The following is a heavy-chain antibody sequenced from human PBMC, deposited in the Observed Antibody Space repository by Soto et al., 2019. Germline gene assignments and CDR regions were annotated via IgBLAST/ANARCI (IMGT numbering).Heavy chain of an antibody. CDR2: INQDGSEK. J-gene: IGHJ1*01. CDR3: VRALALASSH. V-gene: IGHV3-7*04. CDR1: GFSLRSYW. Sequence: PGGSLRLSCVASGFSLRSYWMSWVRQAPGKGLEWVANINQDGSEKYSVDSVKGRFTISKDDAKNSLYLQMNSLRVEDTAVYYCVRALALASSHWGQGILVTVSS. D-gene: IGHD3-3*02.